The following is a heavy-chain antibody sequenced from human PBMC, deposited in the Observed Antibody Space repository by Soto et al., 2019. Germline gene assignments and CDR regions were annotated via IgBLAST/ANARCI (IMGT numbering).Heavy chain of an antibody. J-gene: IGHJ6*03. CDR3: ARTYYDFWSGIPYYYMDV. V-gene: IGHV1-8*01. CDR1: EYTFTSYD. Sequence: ASVKVSCKASEYTFTSYDINWVRQATGQGLEWMGWMNPNSGNTGYAQKFQGRVTMTRNTSISTAYMELSSLRSEDTAVYCCARTYYDFWSGIPYYYMDVWGKGTTVTVSS. CDR2: MNPNSGNT. D-gene: IGHD3-3*01.